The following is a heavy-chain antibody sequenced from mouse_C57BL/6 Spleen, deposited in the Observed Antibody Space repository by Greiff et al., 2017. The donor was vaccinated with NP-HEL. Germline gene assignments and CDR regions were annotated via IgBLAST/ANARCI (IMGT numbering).Heavy chain of an antibody. Sequence: QVQLQQSGAELVRPGASVTLSCKASGYTFTDYEMHWVKQTTVHGLEWIGAIDPETGGTAYNQKFKGKAILTAGKSSSTAYMELRSLTSDDSAVYYCTRGSAGYYYGSHYWGQGTTLTVSS. CDR1: GYTFTDYE. CDR3: TRGSAGYYYGSHY. CDR2: IDPETGGT. D-gene: IGHD1-1*01. V-gene: IGHV1-15*01. J-gene: IGHJ2*01.